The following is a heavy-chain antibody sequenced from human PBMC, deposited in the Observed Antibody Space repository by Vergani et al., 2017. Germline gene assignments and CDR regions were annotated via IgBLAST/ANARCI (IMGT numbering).Heavy chain of an antibody. V-gene: IGHV3-23*04. CDR3: AKTSNYDFWSGYYMGLDY. CDR2: ISGSGGST. D-gene: IGHD3-3*01. Sequence: VQLVESGGGLVKPGGSLRLSCAASGFTFSSYAMSWVRQAPGKGLEWVTAISGSGGSTYYADSVKGRFTISRDNSKNTLYLQMNSLRAEDTAVYYCAKTSNYDFWSGYYMGLDYWGQGTLVTVSS. CDR1: GFTFSSYA. J-gene: IGHJ4*02.